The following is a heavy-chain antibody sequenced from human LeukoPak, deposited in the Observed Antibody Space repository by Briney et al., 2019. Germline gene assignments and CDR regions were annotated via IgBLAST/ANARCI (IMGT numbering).Heavy chain of an antibody. Sequence: SETLSLTCAVYGGSFSGYYWSWIRQPPGKGLEWIGEINHSGSTNYNPSLKSRVTISVDTSKNQFSLKLSSVTAADTAVYYCARLLLNYYDSSGYYGYWGQGTLVTVSS. CDR1: GGSFSGYY. V-gene: IGHV4-34*01. J-gene: IGHJ4*02. CDR2: INHSGST. D-gene: IGHD3-22*01. CDR3: ARLLLNYYDSSGYYGY.